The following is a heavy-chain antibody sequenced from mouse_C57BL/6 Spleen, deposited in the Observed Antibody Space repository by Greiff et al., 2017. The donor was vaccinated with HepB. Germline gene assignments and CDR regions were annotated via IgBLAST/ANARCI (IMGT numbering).Heavy chain of an antibody. CDR3: ASFFDY. V-gene: IGHV1-50*01. CDR2: IDPSDIYT. Sequence: VQLQQPGAELVKPGASVKLSCKASGYTFTSYWMQWVKQRPGQGLEWIGEIDPSDIYTNYNQKFKGKATLTVDTSSSTAYMQLSSLTSEDSAVYYCASFFDYWGQGTTLTVSS. CDR1: GYTFTSYW. J-gene: IGHJ2*01.